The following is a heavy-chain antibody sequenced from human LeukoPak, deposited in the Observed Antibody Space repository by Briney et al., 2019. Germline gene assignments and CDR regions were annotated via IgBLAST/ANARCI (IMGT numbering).Heavy chain of an antibody. D-gene: IGHD2-2*01. CDR3: ARVDIAVVPSTTFDY. V-gene: IGHV4-38-2*02. J-gene: IGHJ4*02. CDR2: IYHSGST. CDR1: GYSISSGYY. Sequence: SETLSLTCTVSGYSISSGYYWGWIRQPPGKGLEWIGSIYHSGSTYYNPSLKSRVTISVDTSKNQFSLRLSSVTAADTAVYYCARVDIAVVPSTTFDYWGQGTLVTVSS.